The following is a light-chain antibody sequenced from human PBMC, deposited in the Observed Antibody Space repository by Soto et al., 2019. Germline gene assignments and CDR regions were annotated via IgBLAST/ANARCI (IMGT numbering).Light chain of an antibody. CDR2: KAS. CDR3: QQFKSYPWT. Sequence: DIQMTQFPSTLSASVGDRVTITCRASQTISSWLVWYQQKPGRAPKLLIYKASSLEGGVPSRFSGSGSGTDFTLTISSLQPDDFATYHCQQFKSYPWTFGQGTKVEIK. CDR1: QTISSW. V-gene: IGKV1-5*03. J-gene: IGKJ1*01.